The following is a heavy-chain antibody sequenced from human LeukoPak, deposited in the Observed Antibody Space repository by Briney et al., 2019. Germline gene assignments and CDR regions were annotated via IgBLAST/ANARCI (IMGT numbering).Heavy chain of an antibody. D-gene: IGHD3-3*01. CDR3: ARDARYYDFWSGYFP. CDR1: GGSMTNLY. J-gene: IGHJ5*02. CDR2: IYDSGST. V-gene: IGHV4-59*01. Sequence: SETLSLTCSVSGGSMTNLYWTWIRQPPGKGLEWIGDIYDSGSTRYNTSLESRVTISVDTSKNQFSLKLSSVTAADTAVYYCARDARYYDFWSGYFPWGQGTLVTVSS.